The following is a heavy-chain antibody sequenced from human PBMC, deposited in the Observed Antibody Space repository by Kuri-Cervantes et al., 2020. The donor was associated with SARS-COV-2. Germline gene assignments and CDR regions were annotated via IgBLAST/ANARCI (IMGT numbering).Heavy chain of an antibody. CDR2: IGPSGTTK. CDR1: GFTFSNYA. V-gene: IGHV3-11*04. Sequence: GGSLRLSCAASGFTFSNYAMSWVRQAPGKGLEWVSNIGPSGTTKYYADSVKGRFTISRDNAKNSLYLQMSSLRAEDTAVYYCARDLRLGKSLDYWGQGTLVTVSS. D-gene: IGHD7-27*01. CDR3: ARDLRLGKSLDY. J-gene: IGHJ4*02.